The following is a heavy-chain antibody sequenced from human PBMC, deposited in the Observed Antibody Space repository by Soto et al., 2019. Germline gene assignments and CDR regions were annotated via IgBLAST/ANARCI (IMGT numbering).Heavy chain of an antibody. J-gene: IGHJ6*02. V-gene: IGHV3-74*01. CDR3: ARLSGDHSAFFSYGMDA. D-gene: IGHD2-21*01. Sequence: GGSLRLSCAASGFTFDTYWMNWVRQAPGKGPEWLSGIDSDGTISSYADSVKGRFTISRDNARDTLSLQMNSLRADDTAVYYCARLSGDHSAFFSYGMDAWGQGTTVTVSS. CDR1: GFTFDTYW. CDR2: IDSDGTIS.